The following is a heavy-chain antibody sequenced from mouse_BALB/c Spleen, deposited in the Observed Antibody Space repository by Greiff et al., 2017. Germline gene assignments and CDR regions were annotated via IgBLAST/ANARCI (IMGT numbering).Heavy chain of an antibody. D-gene: IGHD2-4*01. Sequence: EVQLVESGPGLVKPSQSLSLTCSVTGYSITSGYYWNWIRQFPGNKLEWMGYISYDGSNNYNPSLKNRISITRDTSKNQFFLKLNSVTTEDTATYYCARAGYDYAYFDYWGQGTTLTVSS. CDR2: ISYDGSN. CDR1: GYSITSGYY. CDR3: ARAGYDYAYFDY. J-gene: IGHJ2*01. V-gene: IGHV3-6*02.